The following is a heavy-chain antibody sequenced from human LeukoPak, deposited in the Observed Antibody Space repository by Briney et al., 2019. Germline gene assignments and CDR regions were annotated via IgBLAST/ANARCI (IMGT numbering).Heavy chain of an antibody. CDR2: IVVGSGDT. CDR1: GFTFTSSA. Sequence: GASVKVSCKASGFTFTSSAMHWVRQARGQRLEWIGWIVVGSGDTNYAQKFQERVTITRDMSTSTAYMELSSLRSEDTAVYYCARGGQYSSSWYGTYYYYMDVWGKGTTVTVSS. J-gene: IGHJ6*03. D-gene: IGHD6-13*01. CDR3: ARGGQYSSSWYGTYYYYMDV. V-gene: IGHV1-58*02.